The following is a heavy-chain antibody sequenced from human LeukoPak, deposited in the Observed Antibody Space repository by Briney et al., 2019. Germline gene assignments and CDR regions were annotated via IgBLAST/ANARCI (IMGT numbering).Heavy chain of an antibody. J-gene: IGHJ4*02. CDR3: ARAGFLGGYYTRGGFDY. CDR1: GGSISSYY. D-gene: IGHD3-22*01. CDR2: IYYSGST. V-gene: IGHV4-59*12. Sequence: SETLSLTCTVSGGSISSYYWSWIRQPPGKGLEWIGYIYYSGSTNYNPSLKSRVTISVDTSKNQFSLKLSSVTAADTAVYYCARAGFLGGYYTRGGFDYWGQGTLVTVSS.